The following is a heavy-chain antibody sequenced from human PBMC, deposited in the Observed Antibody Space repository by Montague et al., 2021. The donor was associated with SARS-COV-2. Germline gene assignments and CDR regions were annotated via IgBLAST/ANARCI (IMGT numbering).Heavy chain of an antibody. CDR2: IYYSGST. J-gene: IGHJ5*02. Sequence: SETLSLTCTVSGGSISSSSYYWGWIRQPPEKGLEWIGSIYYSGSTYYNPSLKSRVTISVDTSKNQFSLKLSSVTAADTAVYYCARKEMKYSSVWSTGGNWFDPWGRGTLVTVSS. V-gene: IGHV4-39*01. D-gene: IGHD6-13*01. CDR3: ARKEMKYSSVWSTGGNWFDP. CDR1: GGSISSSSYY.